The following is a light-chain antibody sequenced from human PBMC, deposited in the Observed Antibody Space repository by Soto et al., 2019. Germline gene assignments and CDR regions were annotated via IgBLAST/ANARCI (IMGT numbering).Light chain of an antibody. CDR1: QSLSSN. J-gene: IGKJ3*01. Sequence: EIVMTHSTATLSLSPGERATLSCRASQSLSSNLAWYQHKPAQAPRLLIYGASTRATGIPARFSGSGSGTEFTLTITRLESEDFAVYYCLQYNSWPFTFGGGTKVDVK. CDR2: GAS. V-gene: IGKV3-15*01. CDR3: LQYNSWPFT.